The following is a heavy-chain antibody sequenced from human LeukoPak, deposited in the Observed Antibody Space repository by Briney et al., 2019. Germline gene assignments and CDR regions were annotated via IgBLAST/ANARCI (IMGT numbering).Heavy chain of an antibody. CDR2: ISAYNGNT. J-gene: IGHJ3*02. Sequence: ASVKVSCKASGYTFTSYGISWVRQAPGQGLEWMGLISAYNGNTNYAQKLQGRVTMTTDTSTSTAYMELRSLRSDDTAVYYCARVPQWELNDAFDIWGQGTMVTVSS. CDR1: GYTFTSYG. V-gene: IGHV1-18*01. D-gene: IGHD1-26*01. CDR3: ARVPQWELNDAFDI.